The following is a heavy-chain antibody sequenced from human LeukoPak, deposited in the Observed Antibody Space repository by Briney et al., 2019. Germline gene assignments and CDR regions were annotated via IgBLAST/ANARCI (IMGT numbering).Heavy chain of an antibody. J-gene: IGHJ2*01. V-gene: IGHV3-23*01. D-gene: IGHD3-22*01. CDR2: MSGSGGST. Sequence: GGSLRLSCAASGFTFSSYAMSWVRQAPGRGLEWVSAMSGSGGSTYYADSVKGRFTISRDNSKNTLYLQMNRLRAEDTAVYYCAKDGYYDSSAYYYVRYFDLWGRGTLVTVSS. CDR1: GFTFSSYA. CDR3: AKDGYYDSSAYYYVRYFDL.